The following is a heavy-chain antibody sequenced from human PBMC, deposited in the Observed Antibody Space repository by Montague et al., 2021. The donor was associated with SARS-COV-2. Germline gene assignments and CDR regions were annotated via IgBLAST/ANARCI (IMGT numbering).Heavy chain of an antibody. CDR2: ISNTRNT. J-gene: IGHJ4*02. CDR3: ASIMTTVAVLPHFDY. V-gene: IGHV4-59*11. CDR1: GGSLSGHS. D-gene: IGHD4-23*01. Sequence: SETLSLTCAVSGGSLSGHSWSCILQRPAKGLEWIVYISNTRNTNYCNSLQSRVSIIVDTYKYQFSLSLSSVTAAATAVYYCASIMTTVAVLPHFDYWGRGTLVTVSS.